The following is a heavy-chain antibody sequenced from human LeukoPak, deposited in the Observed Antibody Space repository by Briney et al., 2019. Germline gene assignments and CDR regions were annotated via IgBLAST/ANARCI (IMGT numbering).Heavy chain of an antibody. Sequence: SETLSLTCTVSGGSISSSSYYWGWIRRPPGKGLEWIGSIYYSGSTYYNPTLKSRVTISVDTSKNQFSLKLSSVTAADTAVYYCARVGSAVGAFDIWGQGTMVTVSS. D-gene: IGHD3-10*01. CDR2: IYYSGST. CDR1: GGSISSSSYY. J-gene: IGHJ3*02. CDR3: ARVGSAVGAFDI. V-gene: IGHV4-39*07.